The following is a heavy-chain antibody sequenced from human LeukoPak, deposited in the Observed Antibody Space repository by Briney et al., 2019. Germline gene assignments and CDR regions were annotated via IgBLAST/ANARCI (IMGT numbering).Heavy chain of an antibody. CDR1: GFTLSSYW. CDR2: VSLDGSTT. CDR3: ASFGSGSYVDY. V-gene: IGHV3-74*01. Sequence: GGSLRLSCAASGFTLSSYWMYWVRQAPGKGLVWVSLVSLDGSTTTYADSVKGRFTISRDSAKNSLYLQMNSLRAEDTAVYYCASFGSGSYVDYWGQGTLVTVSS. D-gene: IGHD3-10*01. J-gene: IGHJ4*02.